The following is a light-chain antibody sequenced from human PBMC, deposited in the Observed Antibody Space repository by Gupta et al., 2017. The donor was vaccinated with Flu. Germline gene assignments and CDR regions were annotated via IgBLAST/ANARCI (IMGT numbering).Light chain of an antibody. J-gene: IGLJ1*01. Sequence: QSAPTQPRSVSGSPGQSVTISCTGTSNDVGGYDRVSWYKQRPGKAPKLILYDVTERPSGVPDRFSGSKSGNTVSLTISGLQADDEADYYCSSHAGRVTWVFGTGTTVTVL. V-gene: IGLV2-11*01. CDR2: DVT. CDR3: SSHAGRVTWV. CDR1: SNDVGGYDR.